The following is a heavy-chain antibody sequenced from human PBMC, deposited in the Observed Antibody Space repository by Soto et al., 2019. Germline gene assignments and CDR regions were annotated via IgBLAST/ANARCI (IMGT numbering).Heavy chain of an antibody. CDR1: GYTFTGYY. Sequence: ASVKVSCKASGYTFTGYYMHWVRQAPGQGLEWMGWINPNSGGTNYAQKFQGRVTMTRDTSISTAYMELSRLRSDDTAVYYCARDKATVTTYDPRFSRPQGFDPWGQGTLVTVSS. D-gene: IGHD4-17*01. CDR3: ARDKATVTTYDPRFSRPQGFDP. V-gene: IGHV1-2*02. J-gene: IGHJ5*02. CDR2: INPNSGGT.